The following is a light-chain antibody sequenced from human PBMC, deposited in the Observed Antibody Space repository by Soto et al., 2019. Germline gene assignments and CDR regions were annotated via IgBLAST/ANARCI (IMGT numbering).Light chain of an antibody. V-gene: IGKV1-5*01. CDR2: HAS. CDR3: QDYSPYSWT. CDR1: QSISNW. Sequence: EIQRAQSPATLHASGRERVPISFRASQSISNWLAWYQQKPGTAPKVLIYHASNLQSGVPSRFSGSGSGTEFTLTISSLQPDDFATYYCQDYSPYSWTFGQGTKVDIK. J-gene: IGKJ1*01.